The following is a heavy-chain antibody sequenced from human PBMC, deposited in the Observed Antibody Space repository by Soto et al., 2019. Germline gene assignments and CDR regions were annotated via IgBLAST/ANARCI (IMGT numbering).Heavy chain of an antibody. V-gene: IGHV4-31*03. Sequence: QVQLQESGPGLVKPSQTLSITCTVSGGSMSSGGYYWSWIRQHPGKGLEWIGYIYYSGSTYYNPSLKSRVTISVDTSKNQFSLKLSSVTAADTAVYYCARNPIPYRLGGFDYWGQGTLVTVST. CDR1: GGSMSSGGYY. CDR2: IYYSGST. CDR3: ARNPIPYRLGGFDY. J-gene: IGHJ4*02.